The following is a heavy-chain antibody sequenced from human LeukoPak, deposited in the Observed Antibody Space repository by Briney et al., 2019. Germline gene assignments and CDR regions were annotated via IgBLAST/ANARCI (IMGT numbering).Heavy chain of an antibody. CDR2: INHSGST. D-gene: IGHD6-19*01. V-gene: IGHV4-34*01. Sequence: SETLSLTCAVYGGSFSGYYRSWIRQPPGKGLEWIGEINHSGSTNYNPSLKSRVTISVDTSKNQFSLKLSSVTAADTAVYYCSTQWLVSDAFDIWGQGTMVTVSS. CDR1: GGSFSGYY. J-gene: IGHJ3*02. CDR3: STQWLVSDAFDI.